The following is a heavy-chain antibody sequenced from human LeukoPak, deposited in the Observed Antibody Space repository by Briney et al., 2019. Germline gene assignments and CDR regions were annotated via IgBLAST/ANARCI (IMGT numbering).Heavy chain of an antibody. Sequence: PGRSLRLSCAASGFTFSSYAMHWVRQAPDKGLEWVAAISYDGSNKYYADSVKGRFTISRDNSKNTLYLQMNSLRAEDTAVYYCARVRQGHPSWFDPWGQGTLVTVSS. CDR1: GFTFSSYA. V-gene: IGHV3-30*04. CDR2: ISYDGSNK. CDR3: ARVRQGHPSWFDP. J-gene: IGHJ5*02.